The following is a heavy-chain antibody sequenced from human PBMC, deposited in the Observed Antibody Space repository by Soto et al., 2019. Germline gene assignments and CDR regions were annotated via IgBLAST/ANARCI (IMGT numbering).Heavy chain of an antibody. J-gene: IGHJ4*02. Sequence: GGSLRLSCAASGFTFSSYAMSWVRQAPGKGLEWVSAISGSGGSTYYADSVKGRFTISRDNSKNTLYLQMNSLRAEDTAVYYCAKLSPDRSSSKYYFDYWGQGTLVTVSS. CDR2: ISGSGGST. D-gene: IGHD6-6*01. CDR3: AKLSPDRSSSKYYFDY. V-gene: IGHV3-23*01. CDR1: GFTFSSYA.